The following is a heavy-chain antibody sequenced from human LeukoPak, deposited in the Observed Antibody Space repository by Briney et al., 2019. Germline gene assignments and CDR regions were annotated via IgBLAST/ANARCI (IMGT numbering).Heavy chain of an antibody. CDR3: AKVMPLYQLQWGLYDY. CDR2: ISGSGGST. J-gene: IGHJ4*02. Sequence: GGSLRLSCAASGFTFSSYSMNWVRQAPGQGLEWVSAISGSGGSTYYADSVKGRFTISRDNSKNTLYLQMNSLRAEDTAVYYCAKVMPLYQLQWGLYDYWGQGTLVTVSS. D-gene: IGHD2-2*01. V-gene: IGHV3-23*01. CDR1: GFTFSSYS.